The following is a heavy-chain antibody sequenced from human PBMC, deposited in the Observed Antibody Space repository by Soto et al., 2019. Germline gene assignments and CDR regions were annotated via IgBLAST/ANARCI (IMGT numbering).Heavy chain of an antibody. Sequence: GGSLRLSCAASRFTFRNYRLNWVRQAPEKGLEWVSSISSTSSHTYYADSVKGRFTISRDNAKSSLYLQMDSLRADYTAVYYCARGGYGPSRYHCGQGTLVTVPP. V-gene: IGHV3-21*01. J-gene: IGHJ4*02. CDR2: ISSTSSHT. D-gene: IGHD5-18*01. CDR1: RFTFRNYR. CDR3: ARGGYGPSRYH.